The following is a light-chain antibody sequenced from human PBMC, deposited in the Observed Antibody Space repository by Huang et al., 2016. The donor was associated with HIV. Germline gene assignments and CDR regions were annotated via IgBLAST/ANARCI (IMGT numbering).Light chain of an antibody. CDR2: ATS. CDR3: QQSYTTPPT. V-gene: IGKV1-39*01. J-gene: IGKJ5*01. Sequence: DIQMTQSPSSLSASVGASVTVTCRASQNINSFLNWYQQKPGKSPKLLVYATSTWHGGVPSRFTGGGSGKDFTLTINSLQLDDVATYYCQQSYTTPPTVGQGTRLEIK. CDR1: QNINSF.